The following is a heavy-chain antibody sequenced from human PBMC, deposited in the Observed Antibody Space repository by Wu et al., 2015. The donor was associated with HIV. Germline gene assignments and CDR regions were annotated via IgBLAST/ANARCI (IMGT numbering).Heavy chain of an antibody. CDR1: GYTFTGYY. J-gene: IGHJ4*03. Sequence: QVQLVQSGAEVKKPGASVKVSCKASGYTFTGYYMHWVRQAPGQGLQWLGWIHPNSGATKYAQEFQGRVTMTRDTSISTVYMELNRLRSDDTAVFYXARGGGLECSSGALPFDYVGPGTLVTVSS. CDR3: ARGGGLECSSGALPFDY. CDR2: IHPNSGAT. D-gene: IGHD6-19*01. V-gene: IGHV1-2*02.